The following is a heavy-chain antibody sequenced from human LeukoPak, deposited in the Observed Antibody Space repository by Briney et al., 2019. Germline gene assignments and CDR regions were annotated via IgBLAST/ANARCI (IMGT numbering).Heavy chain of an antibody. CDR2: INHSGST. Sequence: SETLSLTCAVYGGSFSGYYWSWIRQPPGKGLEWIGEINHSGSTNYNPSLKSRVTISVDTSKNQFSLKLSSVTAADTAVYYCARGRLWLVDYWGQGTLVTVSP. V-gene: IGHV4-34*01. CDR3: ARGRLWLVDY. J-gene: IGHJ4*02. CDR1: GGSFSGYY. D-gene: IGHD6-19*01.